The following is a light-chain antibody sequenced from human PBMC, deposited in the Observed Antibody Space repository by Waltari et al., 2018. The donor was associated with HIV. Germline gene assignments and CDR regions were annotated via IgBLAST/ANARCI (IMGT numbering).Light chain of an antibody. J-gene: IGKJ1*01. CDR1: QSLSSN. CDR2: GAS. V-gene: IGKV3-15*01. CDR3: QQYNNWPQTWPPGT. Sequence: EIVMTQSPATVSVSPGARATLSCRASQSLSSNLAWYQQKPGKAPRLLIYGASTRAIGVPARFSGSGSGTEFTRTISSLQSEDFGVYYCQQYNNWPQTWPPGTFGQGTKVEIK.